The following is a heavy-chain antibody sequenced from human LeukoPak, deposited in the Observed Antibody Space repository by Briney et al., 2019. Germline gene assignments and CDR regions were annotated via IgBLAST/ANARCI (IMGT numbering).Heavy chain of an antibody. CDR1: GFTFNNYW. J-gene: IGHJ4*02. Sequence: GGSLRLSCAASGFTFNNYWMHWVREAPGKGLVWVSRISKDGSTTNYADSVKGRCTISRDNAKNTLYLQMNSLTAEDTALYYCARGASSGYRIDYWGQGTLVTVSS. CDR3: ARGASSGYRIDY. CDR2: ISKDGSTT. V-gene: IGHV3-74*01. D-gene: IGHD5-18*01.